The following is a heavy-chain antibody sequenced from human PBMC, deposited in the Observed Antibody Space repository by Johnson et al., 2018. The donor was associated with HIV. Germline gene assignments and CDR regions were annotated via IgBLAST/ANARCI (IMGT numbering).Heavy chain of an antibody. J-gene: IGHJ3*02. D-gene: IGHD6-19*01. V-gene: IGHV3-30*03. Sequence: QVQLVESGGGVVQPGRSLRLSCAASGFTFGSYGLHWVRQAPGKGLEWVALISYDGSNKYHTDSVQGRFTTTRDNYQNTLYLIRNGLRAEDTAGYYCARVRRSGWYDNDAFDIWGQGTMVTVSS. CDR2: ISYDGSNK. CDR1: GFTFGSYG. CDR3: ARVRRSGWYDNDAFDI.